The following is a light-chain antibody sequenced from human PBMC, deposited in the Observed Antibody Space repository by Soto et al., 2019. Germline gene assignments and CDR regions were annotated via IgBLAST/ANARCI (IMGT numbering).Light chain of an antibody. CDR2: SNN. CDR3: AAWDDSLNGFL. V-gene: IGLV1-44*01. J-gene: IGLJ2*01. CDR1: SSNIGSNT. Sequence: QSVLTQPPSASGTPGQRVTISCSGSSSNIGSNTVNWYQQLPGTAPKLLIYSNNHRPSGVPDRFSGSKSGTSASLAISGLQSEDEADYYCAAWDDSLNGFLFGGGTKLTVL.